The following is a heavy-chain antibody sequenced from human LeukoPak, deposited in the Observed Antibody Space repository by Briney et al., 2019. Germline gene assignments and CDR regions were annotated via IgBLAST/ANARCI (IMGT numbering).Heavy chain of an antibody. CDR1: GGSFSSYS. D-gene: IGHD3-16*01. CDR2: IYYSGST. CDR3: ARVSGYVLD. J-gene: IGHJ4*02. Sequence: SETLSLTCTVSGGSFSSYSWSWIRQPPGKGLEWIGYIYYSGSTYYNPPLKSRVTISVDTSKNQFSLKLSSVTAADTAVYYCARVSGYVLDWGQGTLVTVSS. V-gene: IGHV4-59*08.